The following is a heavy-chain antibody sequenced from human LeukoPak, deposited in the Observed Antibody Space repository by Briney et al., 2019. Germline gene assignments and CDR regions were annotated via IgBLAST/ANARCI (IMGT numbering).Heavy chain of an antibody. CDR1: GGSISSYY. V-gene: IGHV4-59*08. CDR2: IYYSGST. J-gene: IGHJ4*02. CDR3: ARHERYSSSWLFDY. Sequence: SETLSLTCTVSGGSISSYYWSWLRQPPGKGLEWIGYIYYSGSTNYNPSLKSRVTISVDTSKNQFSLKLSSVTAADTAVYYCARHERYSSSWLFDYWGQGTLVTVSS. D-gene: IGHD6-13*01.